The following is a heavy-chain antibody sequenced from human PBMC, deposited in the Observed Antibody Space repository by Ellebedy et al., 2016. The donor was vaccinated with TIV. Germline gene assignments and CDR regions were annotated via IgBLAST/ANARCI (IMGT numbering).Heavy chain of an antibody. Sequence: GESLKISXAASGFTFSSYAMSWVRQAPGKGLEWVSAISGSGGSTYYADSVKGRFTISRDNSKNTLYLQMNSLRAEDTAVYYCARDRYSSSWYEIDYWGQGTLVTVSS. CDR3: ARDRYSSSWYEIDY. CDR2: ISGSGGST. J-gene: IGHJ4*02. V-gene: IGHV3-23*01. D-gene: IGHD6-13*01. CDR1: GFTFSSYA.